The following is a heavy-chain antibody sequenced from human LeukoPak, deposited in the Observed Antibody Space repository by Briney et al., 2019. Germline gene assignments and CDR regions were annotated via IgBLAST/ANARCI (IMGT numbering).Heavy chain of an antibody. CDR3: ARGGVYSGSQY. V-gene: IGHV3-7*01. D-gene: IGHD1-26*01. J-gene: IGHJ4*02. Sequence: GGSLRLSCAASGFTFSSYWMSWVRQAPGKGLEWVANIKEDGSERDYVDSVKGRFTISRDNVKNSLYLQMNSLRAEDTGVYYCARGGVYSGSQYWGQGTLVTVSS. CDR1: GFTFSSYW. CDR2: IKEDGSER.